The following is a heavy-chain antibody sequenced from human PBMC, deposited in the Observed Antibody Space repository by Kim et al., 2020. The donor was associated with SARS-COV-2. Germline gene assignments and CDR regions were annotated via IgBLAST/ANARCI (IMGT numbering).Heavy chain of an antibody. Sequence: LRSRFTIAVDTSKNQFSLKLSSVTAADTAVYYCARGYYYDSSGSRRRFDPWGQGTLVTVSS. V-gene: IGHV4-34*01. CDR3: ARGYYYDSSGSRRRFDP. D-gene: IGHD3-22*01. J-gene: IGHJ5*02.